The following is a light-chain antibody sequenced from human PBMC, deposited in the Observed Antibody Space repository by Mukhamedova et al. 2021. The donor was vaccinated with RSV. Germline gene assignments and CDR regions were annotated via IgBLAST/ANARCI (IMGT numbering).Light chain of an antibody. CDR3: LQPSLT. V-gene: IGKV1D-8*02. J-gene: IGKJ4*01. Sequence: GKAPELLIYAASTLQSGVPSRFSGSGSGTDFTLTISCLQSEDFATYYCLQPSLTFGGGTKVEIK. CDR2: AAS.